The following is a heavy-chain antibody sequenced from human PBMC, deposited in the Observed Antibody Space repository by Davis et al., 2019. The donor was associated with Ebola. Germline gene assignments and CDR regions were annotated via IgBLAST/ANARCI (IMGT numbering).Heavy chain of an antibody. D-gene: IGHD2-2*01. Sequence: GESLKISCTVSGYTFTSNWIGWVRQTPGKGLDWMGIIFPNDYDTIYGPSFQGRVTISADKSTNTAYLQWSSLKASDTAMYYCARRSLGDCSITSCPVDYWGQGTLVTVSS. CDR3: ARRSLGDCSITSCPVDY. V-gene: IGHV5-51*01. J-gene: IGHJ4*02. CDR2: IFPNDYDT. CDR1: GYTFTSNW.